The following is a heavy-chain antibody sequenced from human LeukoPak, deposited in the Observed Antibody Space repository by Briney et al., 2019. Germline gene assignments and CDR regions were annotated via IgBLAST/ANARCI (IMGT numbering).Heavy chain of an antibody. V-gene: IGHV3-23*01. Sequence: GGSLRLSCAASGFTFSSYAMTWVRQAPGKGLEWVSSINDSGGSTYYADSVKGRFTISRDNSKNTLYLQMNSLRAEDTAVSYCAKREYNFWSGYFFWGQGTLVTVSS. CDR1: GFTFSSYA. CDR2: INDSGGST. J-gene: IGHJ4*02. CDR3: AKREYNFWSGYFF. D-gene: IGHD3-3*01.